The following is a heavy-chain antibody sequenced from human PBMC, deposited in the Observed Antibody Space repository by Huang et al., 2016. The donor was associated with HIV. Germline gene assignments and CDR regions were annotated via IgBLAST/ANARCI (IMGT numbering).Heavy chain of an antibody. J-gene: IGHJ5*02. V-gene: IGHV4-59*02. D-gene: IGHD6-19*01. CDR2: VYDSGTT. CDR1: GDSVSSHY. Sequence: QVRLQESGPGLVKPSETLSLSCTVSGDSVSSHYWGWIRHPPGKGLEWIGIVYDSGTTKYNPRLKSRITISVDTSKNGFSLNITSVSAVDTAMYFCVRDQGRLAVGGIDNWFDPWGQGALVTVSS. CDR3: VRDQGRLAVGGIDNWFDP.